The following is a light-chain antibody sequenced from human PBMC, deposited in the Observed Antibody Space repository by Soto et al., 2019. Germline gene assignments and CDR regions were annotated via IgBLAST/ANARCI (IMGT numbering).Light chain of an antibody. V-gene: IGLV1-44*01. Sequence: QPVLTQPPSASGTPGQRVTISCSGSSSNIGSNTVNWYQQLPGTAAKLLIYSNNQRPSGVTDRFSGSKSGTSASLAISGLQSEDEADYYCAAWDDSLNVVFGGGTKLTVL. J-gene: IGLJ2*01. CDR1: SSNIGSNT. CDR2: SNN. CDR3: AAWDDSLNVV.